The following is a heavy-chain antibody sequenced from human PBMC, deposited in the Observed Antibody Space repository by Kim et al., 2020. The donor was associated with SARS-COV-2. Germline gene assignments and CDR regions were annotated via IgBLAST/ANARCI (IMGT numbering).Heavy chain of an antibody. Sequence: GESLKISCKGSGYSFSSHWIAWVRQMPGRGLECMGIIYPGDSDTRYSPSFQGQVTISADKSTSTAYLQWSSLKASDTAMYYCARHRGGSSSDAFDIWGQGTMVIVSS. CDR1: GYSFSSHW. CDR2: IYPGDSDT. V-gene: IGHV5-51*01. CDR3: ARHRGGSSSDAFDI. J-gene: IGHJ3*02. D-gene: IGHD6-6*01.